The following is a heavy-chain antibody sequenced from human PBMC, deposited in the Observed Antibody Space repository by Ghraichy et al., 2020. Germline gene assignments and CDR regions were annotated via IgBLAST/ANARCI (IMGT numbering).Heavy chain of an antibody. CDR2: KYDSGST. J-gene: IGHJ3*01. CDR1: GGSISSSSYY. V-gene: IGHV4-39*01. Sequence: SETLSLTCSVSGGSISSSSYYWVWIRQPPGKGLEWIGTKYDSGSTSYNSSLKSRVTISVDTSKNQFSLKLSSVSAADTAVYYCAMRYYDFWSGYASFDLWGQGTMVTVSS. D-gene: IGHD3-3*01. CDR3: AMRYYDFWSGYASFDL.